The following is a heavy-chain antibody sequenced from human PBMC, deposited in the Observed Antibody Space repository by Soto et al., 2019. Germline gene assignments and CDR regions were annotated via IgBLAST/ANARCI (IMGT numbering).Heavy chain of an antibody. CDR2: IYYSGST. D-gene: IGHD4-4*01. J-gene: IGHJ4*02. V-gene: IGHV4-59*08. Sequence: PSETLSLTCTVSGGSISSYYWNWIRQPPGKGLEWIGYIYYSGSTNHNPSLKSRVTMSVDTSKNQFSLKLSSVTAADTAVYYCASQGRDDYNYVNYFDCWGQGTLVTVSS. CDR3: ASQGRDDYNYVNYFDC. CDR1: GGSISSYY.